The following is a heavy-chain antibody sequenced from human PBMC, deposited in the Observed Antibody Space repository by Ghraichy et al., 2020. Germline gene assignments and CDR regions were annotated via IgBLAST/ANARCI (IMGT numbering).Heavy chain of an antibody. J-gene: IGHJ6*03. CDR3: ARTACSSTSCYWQMKRDYYFHYMDV. D-gene: IGHD2-2*01. CDR2: IFSGGHT. V-gene: IGHV4-39*07. CDR1: GVSLRNSEEY. Sequence: SETLSLTCAVSGVSLRNSEEYWGWVRQPPGKRPEWIGTIFSGGHTYYNPSLQSRVRMSVDTSKNQVSLQLTSVTVADTAIYFCARTACSSTSCYWQMKRDYYFHYMDVWGKGTTVTVSS.